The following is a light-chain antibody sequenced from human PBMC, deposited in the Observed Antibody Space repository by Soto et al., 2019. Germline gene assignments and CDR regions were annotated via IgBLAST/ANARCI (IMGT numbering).Light chain of an antibody. CDR3: SSYTSSSTPYV. J-gene: IGLJ1*01. Sequence: QSVLTQPASVSASPGQSITISCTGTSSDVGGSNFVSWYQQHPGKPPKLIIYDVATRPSGVSNRFSGSKSGSTASLIISRLQTEDEADYYCSSYTSSSTPYVFGTGTKVTVL. CDR2: DVA. CDR1: SSDVGGSNF. V-gene: IGLV2-14*03.